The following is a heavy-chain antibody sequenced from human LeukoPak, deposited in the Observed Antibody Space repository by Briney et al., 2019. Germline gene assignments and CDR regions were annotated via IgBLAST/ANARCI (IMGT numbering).Heavy chain of an antibody. D-gene: IGHD6-6*01. J-gene: IGHJ4*02. V-gene: IGHV1-18*01. CDR1: GYTFSSYG. CDR2: ISAYNGNT. CDR3: ARDSPSSIAALTIFDY. Sequence: ASVKVSCNASGYTFSSYGISWGRQAPGQGLEWMGWISAYNGNTNYAQKLQGRVTMTTDTSTSTAYMELRSLRSDDTAVYYCARDSPSSIAALTIFDYWGQGTLVTVSS.